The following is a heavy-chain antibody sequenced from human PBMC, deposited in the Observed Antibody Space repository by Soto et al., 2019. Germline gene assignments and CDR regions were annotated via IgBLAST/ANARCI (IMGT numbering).Heavy chain of an antibody. CDR1: GYTFTSYD. J-gene: IGHJ4*02. CDR3: ARGSGYYYWDDY. CDR2: INASNGNT. Sequence: GASVKVSCKASGYTFTSYDFNWVRQATGQRLEWMGWINASNGNTKYSQKFQGRVTITRDTSASTAYMELSSLRSEDTAVYYCARGSGYYYWDDYWGQGTLVTVSS. D-gene: IGHD3-22*01. V-gene: IGHV1-3*01.